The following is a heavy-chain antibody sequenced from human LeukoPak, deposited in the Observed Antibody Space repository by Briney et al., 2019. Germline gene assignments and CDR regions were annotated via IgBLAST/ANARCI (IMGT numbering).Heavy chain of an antibody. CDR2: ISGSGGGA. CDR1: GFTFSSYA. D-gene: IGHD2/OR15-2a*01. J-gene: IGHJ5*02. CDR3: AKVSKGGSTRWFDP. V-gene: IGHV3-23*01. Sequence: GGSLRLSCAASGFTFSSYAMSWVRQAPGKGLERVSVISGSGGGASYADSVKGRFTISRDNSKNTLYLQMNSLRAEDTAVYYCAKVSKGGSTRWFDPWGQGTLVTVSS.